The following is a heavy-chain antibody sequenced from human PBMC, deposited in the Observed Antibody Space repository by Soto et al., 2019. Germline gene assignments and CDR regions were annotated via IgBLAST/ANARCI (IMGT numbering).Heavy chain of an antibody. CDR1: GVSISSGDYY. CDR2: IYYSGST. Sequence: SETLSLTCTVSGVSISSGDYYWGCIRKPPGKGLEWIGYIYYSGSTNYNPSLKSRVTISVDTSKNQFSLKLSSVTAADTAVYYCAREYHLRAMVRGNWFDPWGQGTLVTVSS. CDR3: AREYHLRAMVRGNWFDP. D-gene: IGHD3-10*01. J-gene: IGHJ5*02. V-gene: IGHV4-30-4*02.